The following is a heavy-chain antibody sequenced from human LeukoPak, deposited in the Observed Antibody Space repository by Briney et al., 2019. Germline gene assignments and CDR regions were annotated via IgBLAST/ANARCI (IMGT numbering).Heavy chain of an antibody. Sequence: GGSLRLSCAASGFTFSSYAMSWVRQAPGKGLEWVSGIRGGGVVTYYADSVKGRFTISRDNSKNTLYLQMNSLRAEDTAVYYCAKDLGSYSGSHNFDYWGQGTLVTVSS. CDR3: AKDLGSYSGSHNFDY. CDR1: GFTFSSYA. V-gene: IGHV3-23*01. D-gene: IGHD1-26*01. J-gene: IGHJ4*01. CDR2: IRGGGVVT.